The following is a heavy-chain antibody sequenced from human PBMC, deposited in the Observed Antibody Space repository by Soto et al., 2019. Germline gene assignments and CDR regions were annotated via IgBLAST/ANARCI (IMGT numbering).Heavy chain of an antibody. CDR2: IYYSGST. J-gene: IGHJ4*02. D-gene: IGHD3-22*01. CDR1: VGSIGSGGYY. Sequence: SETLSLTCTVPVGSIGSGGYYWSWIRQHPGKGLEWIGYIYYSGSTYYNPSLKSRVTISVDTSKNQFSLKLSSVTAADTAVYYCARAAYYDSSGYYPQFDYWGQGTLVT. V-gene: IGHV4-31*03. CDR3: ARAAYYDSSGYYPQFDY.